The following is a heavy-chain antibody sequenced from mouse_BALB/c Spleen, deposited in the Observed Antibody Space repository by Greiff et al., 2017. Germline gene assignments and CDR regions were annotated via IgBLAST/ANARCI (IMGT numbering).Heavy chain of an antibody. CDR1: GFTFSSFG. Sequence: EVQLVESGGGLVQPGGSRKLSCAASGFTFSSFGMHWVRQAPEKGLEWVAYISSGSSTIYYADTVKGRFTISRDNPKNTLFLQMTSLRSEDTAMYYCARSRGNWDYFDYWGQGTTLTVSS. CDR3: ARSRGNWDYFDY. V-gene: IGHV5-17*02. CDR2: ISSGSSTI. D-gene: IGHD4-1*01. J-gene: IGHJ2*01.